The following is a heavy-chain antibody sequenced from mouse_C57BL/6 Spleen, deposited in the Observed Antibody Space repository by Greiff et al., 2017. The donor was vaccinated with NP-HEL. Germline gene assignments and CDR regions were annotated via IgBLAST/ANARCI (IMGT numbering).Heavy chain of an antibody. J-gene: IGHJ1*03. CDR1: GFTFNTYA. D-gene: IGHD1-1*01. V-gene: IGHV10-3*01. Sequence: DVMLVESGGRLVQPKGSLKLSCAASGFTFNTYAMHLVRQAPGKGLEWVPRIRSKSSNYATYYADSVKDRFTISSDDSQSMHYLKMNNLKTENTAMYYCVREYNSSSYGYFDVWGTGTTVTVTS. CDR2: IRSKSSNYAT. CDR3: VREYNSSSYGYFDV.